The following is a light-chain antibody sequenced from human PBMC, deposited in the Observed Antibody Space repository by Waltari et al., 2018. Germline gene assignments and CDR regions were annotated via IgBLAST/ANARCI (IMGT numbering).Light chain of an antibody. CDR2: DAS. J-gene: IGKJ3*01. V-gene: IGKV3-11*01. CDR3: QQRRDWPPT. Sequence: EIVLTQSPDTLSLSPGEGATLSCRASQNVYYYLAWYQHKPGQAPRLLIYDASKRDNDSPARFSGSGSGTDFTLTISSLEPEDTALYYCQQRRDWPPTFGPGTKVDI. CDR1: QNVYYY.